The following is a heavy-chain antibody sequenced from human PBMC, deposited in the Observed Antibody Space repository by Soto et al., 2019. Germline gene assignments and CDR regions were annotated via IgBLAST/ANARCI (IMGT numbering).Heavy chain of an antibody. V-gene: IGHV1-24*01. Sequence: GASVKVSCKVSGYTLTELSMHWVRQAPGKGLEWMGGFDPEDGETIYAQKFQGRVTMTEDTSTDTAYMELSSLRSEDTAVYYCATVGSVLVPAAINGMDVWGQGTTVTVSS. CDR2: FDPEDGET. CDR1: GYTLTELS. J-gene: IGHJ6*02. CDR3: ATVGSVLVPAAINGMDV. D-gene: IGHD2-2*01.